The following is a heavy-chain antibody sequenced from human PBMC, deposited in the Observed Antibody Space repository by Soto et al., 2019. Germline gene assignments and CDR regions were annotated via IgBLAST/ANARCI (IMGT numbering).Heavy chain of an antibody. Sequence: GGSLRLSCTASGFTFSDYYMSWIRQAPGKGLEWVSYISSSSSYTNYADSVKGRFTISRDNAKNSLYLQMNSLRAEDTAVYYCAKDESVFGIVVVPAAISGPLDVWGQGTTVTVSS. CDR2: ISSSSSYT. J-gene: IGHJ6*02. D-gene: IGHD2-2*01. V-gene: IGHV3-11*05. CDR1: GFTFSDYY. CDR3: AKDESVFGIVVVPAAISGPLDV.